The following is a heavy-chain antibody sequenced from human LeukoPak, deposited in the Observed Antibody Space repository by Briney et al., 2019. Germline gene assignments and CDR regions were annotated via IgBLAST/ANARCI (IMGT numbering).Heavy chain of an antibody. Sequence: PGGSLGLSCAASGFTFSNYWMTWVRQAPGKGLEWVANIKEDGSEKNYVDSVKGRFTISRDNAKNSLYLQMNSLRAEDTAVYYCARGARGWYGIDYWGQGTLVTVSS. CDR3: ARGARGWYGIDY. J-gene: IGHJ4*02. CDR1: GFTFSNYW. D-gene: IGHD6-19*01. CDR2: IKEDGSEK. V-gene: IGHV3-7*01.